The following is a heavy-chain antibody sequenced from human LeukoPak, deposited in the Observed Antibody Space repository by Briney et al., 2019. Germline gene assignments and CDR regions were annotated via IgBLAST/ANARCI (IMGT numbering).Heavy chain of an antibody. D-gene: IGHD4-17*01. CDR1: GFTFSSYA. CDR2: FGGSGGTT. CDR3: ARGSDKDYGDYVL. Sequence: GGSLRLSCAASGFTFSSYAMSWVRQAPGKGLEWVSAFGGSGGTTYYADSAKGRFTISRDNSKNTLYLQMNTLRAEDTALYYCARGSDKDYGDYVLWGQGTMVTVSP. V-gene: IGHV3-23*01. J-gene: IGHJ3*01.